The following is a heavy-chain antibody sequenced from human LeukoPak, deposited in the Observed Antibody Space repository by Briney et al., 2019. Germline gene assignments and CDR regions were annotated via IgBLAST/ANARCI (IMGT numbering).Heavy chain of an antibody. CDR3: ARELSLNRGYSYLGY. CDR2: INPSGGST. CDR1: GYTFTSYC. D-gene: IGHD5-18*01. Sequence: GASVKVSCKASGYTFTSYCMHWVRQAPGQGLEWMGIINPSGGSTSYAQKFQGRVTMARDTSTSTVYMELSSLRSEDTAVYYCARELSLNRGYSYLGYWGQGTLVTVSS. V-gene: IGHV1-46*01. J-gene: IGHJ4*02.